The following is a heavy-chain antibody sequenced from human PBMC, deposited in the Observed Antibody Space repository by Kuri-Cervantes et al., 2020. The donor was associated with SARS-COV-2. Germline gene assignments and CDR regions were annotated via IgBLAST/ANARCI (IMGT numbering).Heavy chain of an antibody. D-gene: IGHD3-9*01. J-gene: IGHJ6*02. CDR3: ATSPTVTPTPVIRYFDWLGGSYYYYCMDV. CDR2: IIPILGTA. CDR1: GGTFSSYA. V-gene: IGHV1-69*04. Sequence: SVKVSCKASGGTFSSYAMSWVRQAPGQGLEWMGRIIPILGTANYAQKFQGRVTITADKSTSTAYMELSSLRSEDTAVYYCATSPTVTPTPVIRYFDWLGGSYYYYCMDVWGQGTTVTVSS.